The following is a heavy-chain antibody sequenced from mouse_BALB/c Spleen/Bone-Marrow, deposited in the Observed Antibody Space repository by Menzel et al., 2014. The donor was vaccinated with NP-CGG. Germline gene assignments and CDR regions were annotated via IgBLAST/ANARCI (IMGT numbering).Heavy chain of an antibody. V-gene: IGHV4-1*02. Sequence: EVKLMESGGGLVQPGGSLKLYCAASGFDFSRYWMSWVRQAPGKGLEWIGEINPDSSTINYTPSLKDKFIISRDTAKNTLYLQMNKVRSEDTALYYGARLGYYGAMDYWGQGTSVTVSS. D-gene: IGHD1-1*01. CDR3: ARLGYYGAMDY. CDR2: INPDSSTI. J-gene: IGHJ4*01. CDR1: GFDFSRYW.